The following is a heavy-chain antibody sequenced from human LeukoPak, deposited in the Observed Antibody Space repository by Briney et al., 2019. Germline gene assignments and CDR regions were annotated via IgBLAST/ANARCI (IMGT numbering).Heavy chain of an antibody. V-gene: IGHV4-39*01. D-gene: IGHD3-10*01. CDR2: IYYAGST. J-gene: IGHJ5*02. CDR1: GGSISTTDYY. CDR3: ARHPIFSGTASQLWFDP. Sequence: SETLSLTCTISGGSISTTDYYWGWIRQPPGKGPEWIVSIYYAGSTFYKPSLRSRVTISVDTSKNQFSLTLNSVTAADTAVYYCARHPIFSGTASQLWFDPWGQGALVTVSS.